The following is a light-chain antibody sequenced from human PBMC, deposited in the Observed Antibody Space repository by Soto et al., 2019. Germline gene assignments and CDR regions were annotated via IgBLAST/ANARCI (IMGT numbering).Light chain of an antibody. J-gene: IGKJ1*01. V-gene: IGKV3-20*01. CDR2: GVS. Sequence: EIVLSHSPGTLSLYPGERANISCRARQSVPTNHLAWFRQKPGQAPRGLIWGVSTRATGIPDRFSGSGSGTDFTLTISRLEPEDVVVFYCYQYGSTPPTFGQGTKVDI. CDR1: QSVPTNH. CDR3: YQYGSTPPT.